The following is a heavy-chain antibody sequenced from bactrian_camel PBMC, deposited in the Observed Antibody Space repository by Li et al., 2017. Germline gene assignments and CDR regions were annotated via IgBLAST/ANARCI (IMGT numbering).Heavy chain of an antibody. CDR3: AADPGAQSPSATMRCGTLGV. D-gene: IGHD4*01. V-gene: IGHV3S53*01. Sequence: HVQLVESGGGAVQAGESLTLSCTASGFTYFDMGWYRQAPGNGCELVSGLYNDGPTHYGDSVKGRFTISQDNAKNTVYLQMNNLKPEDTALYYCAADPGAQSPSATMRCGTLGVWGQGTRVTVS. J-gene: IGHJ6*01. CDR1: GFTYFD. CDR2: LYNDGPT.